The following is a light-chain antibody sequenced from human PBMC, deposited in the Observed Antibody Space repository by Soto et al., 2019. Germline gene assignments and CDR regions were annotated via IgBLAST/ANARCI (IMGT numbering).Light chain of an antibody. V-gene: IGLV1-40*01. Sequence: QSVLTQPPSVSGAPGQTVTISCTGSSSNIGAGYDVHWYQQLPGTAPKLLIYANTNRPSGVPDRFSGSKSGTSASLAIIGLQAEDEADYCCQSYDSSLSGYVFGTGTKLTVL. J-gene: IGLJ1*01. CDR1: SSNIGAGYD. CDR2: ANT. CDR3: QSYDSSLSGYV.